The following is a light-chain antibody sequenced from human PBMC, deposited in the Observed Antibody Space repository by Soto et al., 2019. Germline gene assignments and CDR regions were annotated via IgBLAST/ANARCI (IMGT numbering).Light chain of an antibody. CDR1: QSVSSY. CDR2: DAS. Sequence: EIVLTQSPATLSLSPGERATLSCTASQSVSSYLAWYQQKPGQAPRLLIYDASTRATGIPARFSGSGSGTDFTLTISSLEPEDFAVYYCQQRSNWPPWTFGQGTKGDIK. CDR3: QQRSNWPPWT. J-gene: IGKJ1*01. V-gene: IGKV3-11*01.